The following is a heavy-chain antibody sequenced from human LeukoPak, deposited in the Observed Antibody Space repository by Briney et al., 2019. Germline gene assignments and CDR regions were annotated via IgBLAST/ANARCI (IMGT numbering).Heavy chain of an antibody. Sequence: PGGSLRLSCAASGFTFSSYAMSWVRQAPGKGLEWVSAISGGGGSTYYADSVKGRFTISRDNSKNTLYLQMNSLRAEDTAVYYCAKGGYSSGCYDYWGQGTLVTVSS. D-gene: IGHD6-19*01. CDR2: ISGGGGST. J-gene: IGHJ4*02. CDR1: GFTFSSYA. V-gene: IGHV3-23*01. CDR3: AKGGYSSGCYDY.